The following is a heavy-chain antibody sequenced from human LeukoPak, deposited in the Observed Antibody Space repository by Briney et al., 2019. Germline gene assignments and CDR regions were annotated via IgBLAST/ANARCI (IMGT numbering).Heavy chain of an antibody. CDR3: ARVNYGSGSYGY. J-gene: IGHJ4*02. V-gene: IGHV3-21*01. Sequence: PGGSLRLSCAASGFTFSSYSMNWVRQAPGKGLEWVSSISSSSSYIYYADSVKGRFTISRDNAKNSLYLQMNGLRAEDTAVYYCARVNYGSGSYGYWGQGTLVTVSS. CDR1: GFTFSSYS. D-gene: IGHD3-10*01. CDR2: ISSSSSYI.